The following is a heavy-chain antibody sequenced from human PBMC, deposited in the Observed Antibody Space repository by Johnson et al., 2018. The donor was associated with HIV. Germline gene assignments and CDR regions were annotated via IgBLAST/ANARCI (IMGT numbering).Heavy chain of an antibody. CDR2: IGTAGDT. V-gene: IGHV3-13*01. D-gene: IGHD5-12*01. CDR3: AREAGGGYDSDAFDI. CDR1: GFTFSSYD. J-gene: IGHJ3*02. Sequence: VQLVESGGGLVQPGGSLRLSCAASGFTFSSYDMHWVRQATGKGLEWVSAIGTAGDTYYPGSVKGRFTISRDNAKNSLYLQMNSLRAEDTAVYYCAREAGGGYDSDAFDIWGQGTMVTVSS.